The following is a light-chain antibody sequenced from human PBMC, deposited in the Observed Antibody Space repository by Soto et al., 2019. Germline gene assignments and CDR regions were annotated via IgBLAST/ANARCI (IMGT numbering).Light chain of an antibody. CDR1: SSDVGNYNL. V-gene: IGLV2-23*02. J-gene: IGLJ1*01. CDR2: EVS. CDR3: CSYAGSSTFPYV. Sequence: QSLLTQPASVSGSPGQSITISCTGTSSDVGNYNLVSWYQHHPGKAPKLMIYEVSKRPSGVSNRFSGSKSGNTASLTISGLQAEDEADYYCCSYAGSSTFPYVFGTGTKVTV.